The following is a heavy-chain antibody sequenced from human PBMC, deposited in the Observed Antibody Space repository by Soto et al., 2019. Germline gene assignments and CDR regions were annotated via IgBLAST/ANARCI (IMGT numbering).Heavy chain of an antibody. J-gene: IGHJ6*02. CDR2: ISGTGDTK. CDR3: AIGGGQIYYKGLDV. D-gene: IGHD3-10*01. Sequence: GGSLRLSCAASGLFFSDDYLSWIRQAPGKALECVAYISGTGDTKYYADSVTGRFTISRDNPKNSLYLQMNSLRPEDAAVYYCAIGGGQIYYKGLDVWGQGTTVTVSS. V-gene: IGHV3-11*01. CDR1: GLFFSDDY.